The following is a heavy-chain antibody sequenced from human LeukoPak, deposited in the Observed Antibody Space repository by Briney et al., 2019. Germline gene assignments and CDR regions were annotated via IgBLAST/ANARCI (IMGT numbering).Heavy chain of an antibody. D-gene: IGHD5-12*01. CDR3: AREVIDYVDIVTTTYFDY. Sequence: PAETESLTCTVSGGSTSGYFWSWIRQPPGKGLEWIGYIYSSGSSNYNPSLKSRVTLSVDTSKNQFSLKLSSVTAADTAVYYCAREVIDYVDIVTTTYFDYWGQGTLVTIFS. V-gene: IGHV4-59*01. CDR2: IYSSGSS. J-gene: IGHJ4*02. CDR1: GGSTSGYF.